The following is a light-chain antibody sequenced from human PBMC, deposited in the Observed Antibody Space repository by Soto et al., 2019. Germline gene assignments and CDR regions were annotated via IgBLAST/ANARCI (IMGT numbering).Light chain of an antibody. Sequence: EIVMTQSRATLSVCPGERATLSFRASQSVSSNVAWYQQTPAQAPRLLIYGASTRATDIPARFSGSGSGTEFTLTISSLQSEDFAIYYCQQYNNWPRTFGQGTKVDI. J-gene: IGKJ1*01. CDR3: QQYNNWPRT. CDR2: GAS. V-gene: IGKV3-15*01. CDR1: QSVSSN.